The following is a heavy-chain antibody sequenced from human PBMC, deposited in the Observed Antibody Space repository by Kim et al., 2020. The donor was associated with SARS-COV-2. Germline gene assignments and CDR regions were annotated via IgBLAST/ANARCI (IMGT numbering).Heavy chain of an antibody. V-gene: IGHV3-30*02. D-gene: IGHD3-22*01. CDR3: AKPYYYDSSGYYYVFDY. Sequence: VKGRFTISRDNSKNTLYLQMNSLRAEDTAVYYCAKPYYYDSSGYYYVFDYWGQGTLVTVSS. J-gene: IGHJ4*02.